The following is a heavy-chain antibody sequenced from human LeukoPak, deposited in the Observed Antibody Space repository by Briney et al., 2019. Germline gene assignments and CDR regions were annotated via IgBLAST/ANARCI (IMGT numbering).Heavy chain of an antibody. D-gene: IGHD1/OR15-1a*01. CDR3: ARGEHRNWFDP. J-gene: IGHJ5*02. CDR1: GGSISSYY. V-gene: IGHV4-4*09. CDR2: IYTSGST. Sequence: PSGTLSLTCTVPGGSISSYYWSWIRQPPGKGREWIGYIYTSGSTNYNPSLKSRVTISVDTSKNQCSLKLSSVTAADTAVYYCARGEHRNWFDPWGQGTLVTVSS.